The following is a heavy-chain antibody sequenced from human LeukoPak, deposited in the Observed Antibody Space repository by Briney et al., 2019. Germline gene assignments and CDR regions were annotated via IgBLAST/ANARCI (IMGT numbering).Heavy chain of an antibody. CDR3: AKQDSRYYDSGSSPFDY. V-gene: IGHV3-23*01. CDR1: GFTFSTYA. D-gene: IGHD3-10*01. CDR2: ISGSGGRT. J-gene: IGHJ4*02. Sequence: GGSLRLSCAASGFTFSTYAMIWVRQAPGKGLEWVSAISGSGGRTYYADSVKGRFTISRDNSKNTLYLQMNSLRVEDTAIYYCAKQDSRYYDSGSSPFDYWGQGTLVTVSS.